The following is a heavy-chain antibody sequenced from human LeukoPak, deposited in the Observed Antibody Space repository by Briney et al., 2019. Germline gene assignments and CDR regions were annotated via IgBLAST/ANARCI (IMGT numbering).Heavy chain of an antibody. D-gene: IGHD5-24*01. Sequence: ASVKVSCKASGYTLTGYYMHWVRQAPGQGLEWMGRINPNSGGTNYAQKFQGRVTMTRDTSISTAYMGLSRLRSDDTAVYYCARDRDGKYFDYWGQGTLVTVSS. CDR2: INPNSGGT. V-gene: IGHV1-2*06. CDR3: ARDRDGKYFDY. J-gene: IGHJ4*02. CDR1: GYTLTGYY.